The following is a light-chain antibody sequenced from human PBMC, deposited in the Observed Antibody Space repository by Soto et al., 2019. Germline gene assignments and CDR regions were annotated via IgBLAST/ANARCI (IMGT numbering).Light chain of an antibody. Sequence: DIVMTQSPLSLPVTPGEPASISCRSSQSLLYSNGYNYLDWYLQKPGQSPQLLIYLGSNRASGVPDRFSGSGSGTDFTLTISSLQSEDFAIYYCQQYNSWPWTFGQGTKV. V-gene: IGKV2-28*01. CDR2: LGS. CDR1: QSLLYSNGYNY. CDR3: QQYNSWPWT. J-gene: IGKJ1*01.